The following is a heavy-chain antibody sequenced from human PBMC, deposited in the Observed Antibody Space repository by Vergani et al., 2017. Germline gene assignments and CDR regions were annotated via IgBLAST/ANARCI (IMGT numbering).Heavy chain of an antibody. Sequence: VQLQQWGAGLLKPSETLSLTCAVYGGSFSGYYWSWIRQPPGKGLEWVANIKQDGSEKYYVDSVKGRFTISRDNANNLVYLQMSSVRADDTAVYYCARDYGSGPPQSRRLLYDIGWFDPWGQGTLVTVSS. J-gene: IGHJ5*02. CDR1: GGSFSGYY. CDR2: IKQDGSEK. V-gene: IGHV3-7*01. CDR3: ARDYGSGPPQSRRLLYDIGWFDP. D-gene: IGHD3-10*01.